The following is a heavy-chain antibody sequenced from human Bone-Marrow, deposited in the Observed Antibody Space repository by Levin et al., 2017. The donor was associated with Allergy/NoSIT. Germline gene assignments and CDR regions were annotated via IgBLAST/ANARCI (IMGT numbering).Heavy chain of an antibody. CDR1: GGSISRGSYY. CDR2: IYTKGGT. Sequence: SETLSLTCSVSGGSISRGSYYWSWIRQPAGKGLEWIGRIYTKGGTNYNPSLQSRVTISIDMSKNQFSLRLSSVTAADTAVYHCARESCSRTNCYGNPDNWFDPWGQGTLVTVSS. J-gene: IGHJ5*02. D-gene: IGHD2-2*01. CDR3: ARESCSRTNCYGNPDNWFDP. V-gene: IGHV4-61*02.